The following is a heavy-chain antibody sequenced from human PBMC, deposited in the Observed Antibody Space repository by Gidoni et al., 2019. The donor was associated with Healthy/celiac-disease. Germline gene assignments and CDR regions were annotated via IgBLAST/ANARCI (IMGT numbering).Heavy chain of an antibody. D-gene: IGHD5-12*01. V-gene: IGHV3-73*01. Sequence: EVQLVESGGGVVQPGGSLKLSCAASGFPFSGPAMHWVRQASGKGLEWVGRIRSKANSYATAYAASVKGRFTISRDDSKNTAYLQMNSLKTEDTAVYYCTRRRGLRIRDDAFDIWGQGTMVTVSS. CDR2: IRSKANSYAT. CDR3: TRRRGLRIRDDAFDI. J-gene: IGHJ3*02. CDR1: GFPFSGPA.